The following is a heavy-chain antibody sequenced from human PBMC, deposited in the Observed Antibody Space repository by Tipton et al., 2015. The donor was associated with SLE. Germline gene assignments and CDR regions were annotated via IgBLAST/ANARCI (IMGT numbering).Heavy chain of an antibody. J-gene: IGHJ4*02. V-gene: IGHV5-51*03. Sequence: QLVQSGAEVKKPGESLRISCKASGYSFTNYWIGWVRQMPGKGLEWMGIIYPRDSDVRYSPSFRGQVTISADKSINTAYLQWSSLRASDTAIYYCAKLRAREAAAAINYWGQGTLVTVSS. D-gene: IGHD6-13*01. CDR2: IYPRDSDV. CDR1: GYSFTNYW. CDR3: AKLRAREAAAAINY.